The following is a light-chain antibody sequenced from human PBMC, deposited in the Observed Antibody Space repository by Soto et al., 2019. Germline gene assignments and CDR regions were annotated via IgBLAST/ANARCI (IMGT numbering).Light chain of an antibody. CDR3: QQYINWPL. V-gene: IGKV3-15*01. J-gene: IGKJ4*01. Sequence: EIVMTQSPATLSVSPGERATLSCRDWQSVSSNLAWYQQKPGQAPRLLIYGASTRATGIPARFSGSGSGTEFTLTISSLQSEDFAVYYCQQYINWPLFGGGTKVEIK. CDR2: GAS. CDR1: QSVSSN.